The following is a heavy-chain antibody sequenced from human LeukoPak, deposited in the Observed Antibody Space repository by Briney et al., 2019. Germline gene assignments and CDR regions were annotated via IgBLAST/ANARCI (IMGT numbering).Heavy chain of an antibody. CDR1: GYTFTDYY. CDR3: AGANWAAGVAFDY. V-gene: IGHV1-2*02. D-gene: IGHD1-1*01. J-gene: IGHJ4*02. Sequence: ASVKVSCKTSGYTFTDYYIHWVRQALGQGLEWMGWINAKSGGTNYAQKFQGRVTMTRDTSISTAYMDLSSLRSDDTAVYYCAGANWAAGVAFDYWGQGTLVTVSP. CDR2: INAKSGGT.